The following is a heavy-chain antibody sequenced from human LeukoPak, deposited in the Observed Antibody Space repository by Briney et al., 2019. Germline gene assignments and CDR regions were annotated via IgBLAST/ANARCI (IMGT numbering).Heavy chain of an antibody. J-gene: IGHJ6*02. CDR3: ARDSGSYYGMDV. CDR2: IYYSGST. Sequence: NPSETLSLTCTVSGGSISSYYWSWIRQPPGKGLEWIGYIYYSGSTNYNPSLKSRVTISVDTSKNQFSLKLSSVTAADTAVYYCARDSGSYYGMDVWGQGTTVTVSS. V-gene: IGHV4-59*01. D-gene: IGHD1-26*01. CDR1: GGSISSYY.